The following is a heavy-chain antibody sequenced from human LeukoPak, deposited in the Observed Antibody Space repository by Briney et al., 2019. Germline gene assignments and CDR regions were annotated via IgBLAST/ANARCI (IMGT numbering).Heavy chain of an antibody. J-gene: IGHJ4*02. Sequence: GGSLRLSCAASGFSFSNTWMAWVRQAPGKGLEWVANINPDASTKHYVDSVKGLFTISRDNAKNSLYLQMNTLTADDTGVYYCARDQSGSLDHWGQGTLVTASS. CDR2: INPDASTK. CDR1: GFSFSNTW. V-gene: IGHV3-7*01. CDR3: ARDQSGSLDH. D-gene: IGHD1-26*01.